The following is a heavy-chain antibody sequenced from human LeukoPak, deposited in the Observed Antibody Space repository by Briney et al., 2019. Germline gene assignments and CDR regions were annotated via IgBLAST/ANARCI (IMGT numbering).Heavy chain of an antibody. D-gene: IGHD6-19*01. J-gene: IGHJ3*01. V-gene: IGHV4-61*08. Sequence: PSQTLSLTCTVSGGSITSGGFFWSWIRQPPGKGLEWIGYIYHNGDTNYNPSLKSRVTISVDTSKNQFSLKLSSVTAADTAVYYCARKIAVGAFDFWGQGTMVTVSS. CDR1: GGSITSGGFF. CDR2: IYHNGDT. CDR3: ARKIAVGAFDF.